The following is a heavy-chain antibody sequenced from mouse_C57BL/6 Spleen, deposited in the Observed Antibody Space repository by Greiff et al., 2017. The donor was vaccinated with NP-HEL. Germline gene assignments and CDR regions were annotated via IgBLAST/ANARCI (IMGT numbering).Heavy chain of an antibody. CDR2: ISSGSSTI. Sequence: EVKLVESGGGLVKPGGSLKLSCAASGFTFSDYGMHWVRQAPEKGLEWVAYISSGSSTIYYADTVKGRFTISRDNAKNTLFLQMTSLRSEDTAMYYCARSYYYGSSYGIFDYWGQGTTLTVSS. J-gene: IGHJ2*01. D-gene: IGHD1-1*01. CDR3: ARSYYYGSSYGIFDY. CDR1: GFTFSDYG. V-gene: IGHV5-17*01.